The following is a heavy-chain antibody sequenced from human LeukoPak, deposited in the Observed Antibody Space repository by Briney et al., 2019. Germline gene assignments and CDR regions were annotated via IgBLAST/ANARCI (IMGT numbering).Heavy chain of an antibody. Sequence: SETLSLTCTVSGGSISSYYWSWIRQPPGKGLEWIGYIYYSGSTNYNPSLKSRVTISVDKSKNQFSLKLSSVTAADTAVYYCARADILTGYYVDYWGQGTLVTVSS. J-gene: IGHJ4*02. D-gene: IGHD3-9*01. V-gene: IGHV4-59*12. CDR1: GGSISSYY. CDR3: ARADILTGYYVDY. CDR2: IYYSGST.